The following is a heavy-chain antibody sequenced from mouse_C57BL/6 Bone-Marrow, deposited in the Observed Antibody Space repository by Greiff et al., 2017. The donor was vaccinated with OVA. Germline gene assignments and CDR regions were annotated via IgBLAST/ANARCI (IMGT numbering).Heavy chain of an antibody. CDR1: GFSLTSYG. D-gene: IGHD2-3*01. J-gene: IGHJ4*01. Sequence: VKLMESGPGLVAPSQSLSITCTVSGFSLTSYGVDWVRQPPGQGLEWLGVIWGGGSTNYNSALMSRLSISKDNSKSQVFLKMNSLRTDDTAMYDCAKQDGYYAMDYWGQGTSVTVSS. V-gene: IGHV2-9*01. CDR3: AKQDGYYAMDY. CDR2: IWGGGST.